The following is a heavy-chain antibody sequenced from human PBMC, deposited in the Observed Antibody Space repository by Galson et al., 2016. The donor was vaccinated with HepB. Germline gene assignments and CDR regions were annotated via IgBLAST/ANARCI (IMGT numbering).Heavy chain of an antibody. CDR2: ITAKSSRI. J-gene: IGHJ1*01. CDR3: TGVFDLLDTAMIY. Sequence: SLRLSCAASGFSFGSFSMNWVRQAPGKGLEWIASITAKSSRIYYAATVRGRVAISRDNAQNSLYLQMDNLRTEDTAVYYCTGVFDLLDTAMIYWGQGTLVTVSS. CDR1: GFSFGSFS. V-gene: IGHV3-21*06. D-gene: IGHD2-15*01.